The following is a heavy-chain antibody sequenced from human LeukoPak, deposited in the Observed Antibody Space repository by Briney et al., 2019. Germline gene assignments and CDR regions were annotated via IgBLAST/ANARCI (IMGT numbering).Heavy chain of an antibody. D-gene: IGHD3-10*01. CDR2: MNPNSGNT. V-gene: IGHV1-8*01. CDR1: GYTFTSYD. CDR3: ARHQLQLRSVWSTITMVRGVNFGMDV. J-gene: IGHJ6*02. Sequence: ASVKVSCKASGYTFTSYDINWVRQATGQGLERMGWMNPNSGNTGYAQKFQGRVTMTRNTSISTAYMELSSLRSEDTAVYYCARHQLQLRSVWSTITMVRGVNFGMDVWGQGTAVTVSS.